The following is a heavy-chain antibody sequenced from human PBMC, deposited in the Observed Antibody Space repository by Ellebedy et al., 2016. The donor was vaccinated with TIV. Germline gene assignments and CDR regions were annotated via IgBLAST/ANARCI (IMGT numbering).Heavy chain of an antibody. CDR1: GFTFSDYY. J-gene: IGHJ4*02. D-gene: IGHD4-17*01. V-gene: IGHV3-11*04. CDR2: ISSSGRAT. Sequence: GGSLRLXCAASGFTFSDYYMTWIRQAPGKGLEWVSYISSSGRATYHADSVRGRFTISRDNAKNSLYLQMTSLRDEDTAVYYCARGQYGDYDYWGQGTLVTVSS. CDR3: ARGQYGDYDY.